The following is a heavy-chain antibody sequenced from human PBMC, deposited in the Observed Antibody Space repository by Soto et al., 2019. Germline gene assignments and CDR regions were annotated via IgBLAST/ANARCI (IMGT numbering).Heavy chain of an antibody. CDR2: ISYDGKNK. CDR1: GFTFSTYG. D-gene: IGHD2-2*01. V-gene: IGHV3-30*18. CDR3: AKGQHCSSTSCYFYHYGMDV. Sequence: QVQLVESGGGVVQPGRSLRLSCVASGFTFSTYGMHRVRQAPGKGLEWVAVISYDGKNKYYADSVKGRLTISRDNSKNTVYLQMSRLRGEDTAVYYCAKGQHCSSTSCYFYHYGMDVW. J-gene: IGHJ6*01.